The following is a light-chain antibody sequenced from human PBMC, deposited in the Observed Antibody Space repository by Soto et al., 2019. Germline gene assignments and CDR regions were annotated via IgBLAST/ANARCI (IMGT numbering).Light chain of an antibody. J-gene: IGLJ1*01. CDR2: EGT. CDR1: SSDVGSYNL. Sequence: QSALTQPASVSGSPGQSITISCTGTSSDVGSYNLVSWYQQHPGKAPKLMIYEGTKRPSGVSDRFSGSRSGNTGSLTISGLQAEDEADYYCCSYASSSTYVFGTGTKLTVL. CDR3: CSYASSSTYV. V-gene: IGLV2-23*01.